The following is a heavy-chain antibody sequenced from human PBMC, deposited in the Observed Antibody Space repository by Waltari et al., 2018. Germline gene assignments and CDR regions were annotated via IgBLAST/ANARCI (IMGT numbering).Heavy chain of an antibody. V-gene: IGHV4-39*01. CDR3: GRIAFGDDGGYFQH. D-gene: IGHD4-17*01. J-gene: IGHJ1*01. Sequence: QLQLQESGPGLVKPSETLSLTCTVSGGSISTNYNWGWIRQPPGKGLEWMGNMQYRGSTFYNPSLKSRVTISLDTSKNQFSLNLSSVSAADTAVYFCGRIAFGDDGGYFQHWGQGTLVTVSS. CDR1: GGSISTNYN. CDR2: MQYRGST.